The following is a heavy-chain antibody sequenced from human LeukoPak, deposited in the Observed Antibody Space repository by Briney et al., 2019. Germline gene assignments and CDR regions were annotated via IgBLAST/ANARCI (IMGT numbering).Heavy chain of an antibody. D-gene: IGHD3-22*01. J-gene: IGHJ4*02. CDR1: GFTFSSYW. CDR2: IKSDGSST. CDR3: ARSGAMKVVDLFDY. V-gene: IGHV3-74*01. Sequence: PGGSLRLSCAASGFTFSSYWMHWVRQVPGKGLVWVSRIKSDGSSTTYADSVKGRFTISRDNAKNTLYLQMNSLRAEDTAVYYCARSGAMKVVDLFDYWGQGTLVTVSS.